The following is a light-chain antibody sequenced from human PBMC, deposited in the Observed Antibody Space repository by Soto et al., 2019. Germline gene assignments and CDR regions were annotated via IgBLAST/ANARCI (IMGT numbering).Light chain of an antibody. J-gene: IGKJ4*01. Sequence: EIVVTQSPAALSLPPGERATIFCKTSQTISKYLVWYQQKPGQAPRLLINNASNRATGIPARFNGSGSGTDFTLTISSLEPEDCAVYYCQQRSNWHVIFGGGTRLEIK. CDR1: QTISKY. CDR3: QQRSNWHVI. V-gene: IGKV3-11*01. CDR2: NAS.